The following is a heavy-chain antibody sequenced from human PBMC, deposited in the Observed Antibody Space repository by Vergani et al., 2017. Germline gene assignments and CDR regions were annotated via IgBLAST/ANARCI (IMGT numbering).Heavy chain of an antibody. CDR2: ISGSGGST. D-gene: IGHD6-25*01. CDR1: GFTFSIYA. V-gene: IGHV3-23*01. Sequence: EVQLLESGGGLVQPVGSLRLSCAASGFTFSIYAMSWVRQAPGKGLEWVSAISGSGGSTYYADSVKGRFTISRDNAMNSLYLQMNSLRAEDTAVYYCARRMSAAVHSLDYWGQGTLVTVSS. CDR3: ARRMSAAVHSLDY. J-gene: IGHJ4*02.